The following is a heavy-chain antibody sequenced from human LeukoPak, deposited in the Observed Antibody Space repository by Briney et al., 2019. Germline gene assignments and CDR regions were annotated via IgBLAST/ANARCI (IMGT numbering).Heavy chain of an antibody. CDR3: ARADIIVVADATPVGSAFEY. D-gene: IGHD2-15*01. CDR2: ISAHKGDT. V-gene: IGHV1-18*01. Sequence: ASLKVSCKTSGYTFTTYGISWLRQAPGQGLEWMGWISAHKGDTEYAQKFQGRLTVTRDTSTSTAYMELQSLTSDDTAVYYCARADIIVVADATPVGSAFEYWGQGALITVS. CDR1: GYTFTTYG. J-gene: IGHJ4*02.